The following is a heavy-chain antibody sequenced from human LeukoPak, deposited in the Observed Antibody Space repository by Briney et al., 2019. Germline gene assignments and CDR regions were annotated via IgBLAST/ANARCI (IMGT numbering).Heavy chain of an antibody. CDR2: IYSSGST. CDR3: ARNYDNSGYTAFGY. D-gene: IGHD3-22*01. CDR1: GGSIGSYY. J-gene: IGHJ4*02. V-gene: IGHV4-59*01. Sequence: SETLSLTCAVSGGSIGSYYWSWIRQSPGKGLEWIGHIYSSGSTNYNPSLKSRVTISIDTSKNQFSLKLSSVTAADTALYYCARNYDNSGYTAFGYWGRGTLVTVSS.